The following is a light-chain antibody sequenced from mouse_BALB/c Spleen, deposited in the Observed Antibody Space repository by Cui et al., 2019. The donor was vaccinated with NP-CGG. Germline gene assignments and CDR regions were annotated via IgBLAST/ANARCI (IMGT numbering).Light chain of an antibody. CDR3: ALWYSNHWV. J-gene: IGLJ1*01. V-gene: IGLV1*01. CDR2: GTN. Sequence: QAVVPQESALTTSPGETVTVTCRSSTGAVTTSNYANWVQEKPDHLFTGLIGGTNNRAPGVPARFSGSLIGDEAALTITGAQTEDEAIYFCALWYSNHWVFGGGTKLTVL. CDR1: TGAVTTSNY.